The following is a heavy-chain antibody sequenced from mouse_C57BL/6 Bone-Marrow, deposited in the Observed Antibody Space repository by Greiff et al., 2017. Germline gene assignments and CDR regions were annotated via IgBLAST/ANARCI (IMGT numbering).Heavy chain of an antibody. J-gene: IGHJ2*01. CDR1: GYTFTTYP. CDR3: ARGPGYGSSYVYFDY. V-gene: IGHV1-47*01. D-gene: IGHD1-1*01. CDR2: FHPYNDDT. Sequence: VQLQESGAELVKPGASVKMSCKASGYTFTTYPIEWMKQNHGKSLEWIGNFHPYNDDTKYNEKFKGKATLTVEKSSSTVYLELSRLTSDDSAVYYCARGPGYGSSYVYFDYWGQGTTLTVSS.